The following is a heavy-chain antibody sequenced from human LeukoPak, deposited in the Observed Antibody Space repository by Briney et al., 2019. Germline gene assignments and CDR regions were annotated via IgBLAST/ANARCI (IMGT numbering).Heavy chain of an antibody. D-gene: IGHD2-2*01. CDR2: INSDGSST. J-gene: IGHJ6*02. CDR1: GFTFSSYW. V-gene: IGHV3-74*01. CDR3: AKGEIYCSSTSCYAPYYYYGMDV. Sequence: GGSPRLSCAASGFTFSSYWMHWVRQAPGKGLVWVSRINSDGSSTSYADSVKGRFTISRDNAKNTLYLQMNSLRAEDTAVYYCAKGEIYCSSTSCYAPYYYYGMDVWGQGTTVTVSS.